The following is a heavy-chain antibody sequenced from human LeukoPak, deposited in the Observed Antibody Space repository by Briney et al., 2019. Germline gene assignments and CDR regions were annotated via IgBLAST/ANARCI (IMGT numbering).Heavy chain of an antibody. CDR2: IWYDGSNK. CDR1: GSTFSSYG. CDR3: AKEGPDGYDFYFDY. D-gene: IGHD5-12*01. Sequence: PGGSLRLSCAASGSTFSSYGMHWVRQAPGKGLEWVAVIWYDGSNKYYADSVKGRFTISRDNSKNTLYLQMNSLRAEDTAVYYCAKEGPDGYDFYFDYWGQGTLVTVSS. V-gene: IGHV3-33*06. J-gene: IGHJ4*02.